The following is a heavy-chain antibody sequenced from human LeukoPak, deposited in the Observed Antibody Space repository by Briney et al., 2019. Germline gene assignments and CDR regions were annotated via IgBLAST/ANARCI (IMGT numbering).Heavy chain of an antibody. Sequence: SGRSLRLSCAASGFTFDDFAMHWVRQAPGKGLEWVSGISWNGGTIDYADSVKGRFTISRDNAKNSLYLQMNSLRAEDMALYYCAKGYGCSSVTCYFDHWGQGTLVTVSS. J-gene: IGHJ4*02. CDR1: GFTFDDFA. CDR2: ISWNGGTI. V-gene: IGHV3-9*03. D-gene: IGHD2-2*01. CDR3: AKGYGCSSVTCYFDH.